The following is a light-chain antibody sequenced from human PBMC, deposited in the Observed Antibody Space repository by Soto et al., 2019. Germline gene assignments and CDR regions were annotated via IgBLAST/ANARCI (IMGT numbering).Light chain of an antibody. CDR3: QSYDNSLSVYV. J-gene: IGLJ1*01. Sequence: QPVLTQPPSVSGAPGQRVTISCTGSSSNIGAHYDVHWYQQLPGTAPKLLIYGNSNRPSGVPDRFSGSKSGTSASLAITGLQAEDEADYYCQSYDNSLSVYVFGTGTKLPVL. CDR1: SSNIGAHYD. CDR2: GNS. V-gene: IGLV1-40*01.